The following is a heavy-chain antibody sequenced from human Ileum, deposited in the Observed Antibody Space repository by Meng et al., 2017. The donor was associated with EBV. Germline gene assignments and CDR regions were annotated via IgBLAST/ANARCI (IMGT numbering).Heavy chain of an antibody. CDR1: GFTFSEYW. J-gene: IGHJ4*02. D-gene: IGHD5-24*01. CDR3: ATVRDGYPRLFDY. V-gene: IGHV3-74*01. CDR2: ITSDGSST. Sequence: EVHLVEAGGVLVRPGGSFRLCCAASGFTFSEYWKHWVRQAPGKGLVWVSHITSDGSSTNYADSVKGRFTISRDNAKNTLYLQMNSLRAEDAAVYYCATVRDGYPRLFDYWGQGTLVTVSS.